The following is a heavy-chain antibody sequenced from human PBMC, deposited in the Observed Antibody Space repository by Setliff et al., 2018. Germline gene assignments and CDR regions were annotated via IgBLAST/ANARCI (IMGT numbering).Heavy chain of an antibody. J-gene: IGHJ6*02. D-gene: IGHD1-26*01. Sequence: GGSLRLSCAASGFTFDDYAMHWVRQAPGKGLEWVSGISWNSGSIGYADSVKGRFTISRDNAKNSLYRQMNSLRAEDTALYYCAKDIRPGGELPGDYYGMDVWGQGTTVTVSS. V-gene: IGHV3-9*01. CDR2: ISWNSGSI. CDR3: AKDIRPGGELPGDYYGMDV. CDR1: GFTFDDYA.